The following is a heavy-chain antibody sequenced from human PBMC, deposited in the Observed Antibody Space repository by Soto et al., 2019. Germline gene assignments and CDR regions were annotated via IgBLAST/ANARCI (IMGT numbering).Heavy chain of an antibody. J-gene: IGHJ6*03. Sequence: EVQLVESGGGLVKPGGSLRLSCAASGFTFSSYSMNWVRQAPGKGLEWVSSISSSSSYIYYADSVKGRFTISRDNAKNSLYLQMNSLRAEDTAVSYCARDTPDYYYYMDVWGKGTTSPSP. V-gene: IGHV3-21*01. CDR1: GFTFSSYS. CDR3: ARDTPDYYYYMDV. CDR2: ISSSSSYI.